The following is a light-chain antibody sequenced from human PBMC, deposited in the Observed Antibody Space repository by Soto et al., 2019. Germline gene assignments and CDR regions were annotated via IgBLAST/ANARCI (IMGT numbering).Light chain of an antibody. CDR2: EVT. V-gene: IGLV2-14*01. Sequence: QSVLTQPASVSGSPGQSITISCTGTSGDIGSYNRVSWYQQHPGKAPKLISYEVTDRPSGVSNRFSGSKSGNTASLTISGLQAEDEAEYYCSSYTNINTRACVFGTGTKVTVL. CDR3: SSYTNINTRACV. CDR1: SGDIGSYNR. J-gene: IGLJ1*01.